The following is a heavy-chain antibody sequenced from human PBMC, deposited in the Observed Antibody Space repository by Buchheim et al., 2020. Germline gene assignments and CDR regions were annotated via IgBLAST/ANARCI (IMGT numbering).Heavy chain of an antibody. V-gene: IGHV3-23*01. CDR3: ATQVNWKWDY. CDR1: GFTFSSYS. D-gene: IGHD1-20*01. Sequence: EVQLLDSGGGLVQPGGSLRLSCAASGFTFSSYSMTWVRQAPGKGLEWVSSISSSGGSTYYAASVKGRFTISRDNLQKNVYLQMNSLRAEDTAVYYCATQVNWKWDYWGQGTL. CDR2: ISSSGGST. J-gene: IGHJ4*02.